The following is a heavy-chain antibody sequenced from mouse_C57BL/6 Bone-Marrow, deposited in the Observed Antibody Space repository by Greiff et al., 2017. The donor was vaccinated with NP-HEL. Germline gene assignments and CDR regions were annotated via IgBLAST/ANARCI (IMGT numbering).Heavy chain of an antibody. J-gene: IGHJ2*01. CDR1: GYTFTDYE. V-gene: IGHV1-15*01. CDR2: IDPETGGT. Sequence: QVQLKQSGAELVRPGASVTLSCKASGYTFTDYEMHWVKQTPVHGLEWIGAIDPETGGTAYNQKFKGKAILTADKSSSTAYMELRSLTSEDSAVYYCTVSTMVTTGDHWGQGTTLTVSS. D-gene: IGHD2-2*01. CDR3: TVSTMVTTGDH.